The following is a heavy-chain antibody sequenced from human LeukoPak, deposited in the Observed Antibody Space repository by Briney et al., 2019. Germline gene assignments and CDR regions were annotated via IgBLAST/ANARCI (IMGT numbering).Heavy chain of an antibody. CDR3: AKVDYYDSSGNYPNWFDP. D-gene: IGHD3-22*01. Sequence: PGGSLRLSCAASGFTVSSNYMSWVRQAPGKGLEWVSTISDSGGSTYYADSLKGRFTISRDNYKNTLYLQMNSLRAEDTAVYYCAKVDYYDSSGNYPNWFDPWGQGTLVTVSS. CDR2: ISDSGGST. J-gene: IGHJ5*02. CDR1: GFTVSSNY. V-gene: IGHV3-23*01.